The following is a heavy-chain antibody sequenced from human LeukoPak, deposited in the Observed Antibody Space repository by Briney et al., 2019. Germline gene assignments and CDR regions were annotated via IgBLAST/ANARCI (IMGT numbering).Heavy chain of an antibody. J-gene: IGHJ4*02. CDR1: GGSISSGSYF. V-gene: IGHV4-61*02. CDR3: VRDTTMGYCTGGTCYSYHFFDY. Sequence: PSETLSLTCTVSGGSISSGSYFWSWLREPAGKGLEWIGRIYTSGSTNYNPSLKSRVTTSVDTSKNQFSLKLSSVTAADTAVFYCVRDTTMGYCTGGTCYSYHFFDYWGQGTLVTVSS. D-gene: IGHD2-15*01. CDR2: IYTSGST.